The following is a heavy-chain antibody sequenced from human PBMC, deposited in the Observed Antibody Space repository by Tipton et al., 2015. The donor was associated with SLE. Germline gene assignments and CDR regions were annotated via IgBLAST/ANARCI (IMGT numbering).Heavy chain of an antibody. Sequence: TLSLTCAVYGASFSGYYWSWIRQPPGKGMEWIGEINHSGGTNYNPPLKSRVTVSVDTSKNQFSLKLSSVTAADTAVYYCARGRAITILTALFFDYWGQGTLVTVSS. CDR2: INHSGGT. V-gene: IGHV4-34*01. CDR3: ARGRAITILTALFFDY. D-gene: IGHD3-3*01. J-gene: IGHJ4*02. CDR1: GASFSGYY.